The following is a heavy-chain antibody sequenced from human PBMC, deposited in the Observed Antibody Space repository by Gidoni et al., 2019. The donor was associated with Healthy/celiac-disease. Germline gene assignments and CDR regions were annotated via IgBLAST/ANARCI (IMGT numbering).Heavy chain of an antibody. V-gene: IGHV1-24*01. CDR1: GYTLTELS. D-gene: IGHD3-10*01. Sequence: QVQLAQSGAEGKKPGASVKVSCKDSGYTLTELSMHWVRQAPGKWLEWMGGFDPEDGETIYAQKFQGRVTMTEDTSTDTAYMELSSLRSEDTAVYYCATGRGGPQIVWFGELGWGQGTLVTVSS. CDR3: ATGRGGPQIVWFGELG. CDR2: FDPEDGET. J-gene: IGHJ4*02.